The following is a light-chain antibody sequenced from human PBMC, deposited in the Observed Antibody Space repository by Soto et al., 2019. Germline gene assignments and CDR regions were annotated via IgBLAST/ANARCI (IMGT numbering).Light chain of an antibody. CDR1: SSDVGNYKY. V-gene: IGLV2-14*01. CDR2: EVS. CDR3: FSYTSSGTYV. Sequence: QSVLTQPASVSGSPGQSITISCTGTSSDVGNYKYVSWYQQPPGKAPKLMIYEVSNRPSGVSNRFSGSKSGNTASLTISGLQAEDETDYYCFSYTSSGTYVFGTGTKVTV. J-gene: IGLJ1*01.